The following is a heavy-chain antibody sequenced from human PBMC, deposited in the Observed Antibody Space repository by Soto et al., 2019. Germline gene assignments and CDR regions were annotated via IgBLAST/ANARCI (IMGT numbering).Heavy chain of an antibody. D-gene: IGHD6-6*01. CDR3: ASHARYSSSSYYYYYMDV. CDR1: GGSISSYY. J-gene: IGHJ6*03. V-gene: IGHV4-59*08. Sequence: SETLSLTCTVSGGSISSYYWSWIRQPPGKGLEWIGYIYYSGSTNYNPSLKSRVTISVDTSKNQFSLKLSSVTAADTAVYYCASHARYSSSSYYYYYMDVWGKGTTVTVSS. CDR2: IYYSGST.